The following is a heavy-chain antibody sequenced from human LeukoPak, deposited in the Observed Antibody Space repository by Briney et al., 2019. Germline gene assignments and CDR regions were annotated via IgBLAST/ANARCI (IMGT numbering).Heavy chain of an antibody. CDR1: GFTFSSYS. J-gene: IGHJ4*02. CDR3: ARDDYGETFDY. D-gene: IGHD4-17*01. V-gene: IGHV3-23*01. Sequence: KAGGSLRLSCAASGFTFSSYSMSWVRQAPGKGLEWVSAISGSGGSTYYADSVKGRFTISRDNSKNTLYLQMNSLRAEDTAVYYCARDDYGETFDYWGQGTLVTVSS. CDR2: ISGSGGST.